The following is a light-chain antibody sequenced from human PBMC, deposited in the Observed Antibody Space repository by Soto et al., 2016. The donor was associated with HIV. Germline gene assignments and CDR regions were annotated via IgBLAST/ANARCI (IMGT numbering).Light chain of an antibody. CDR1: SLRSYY. J-gene: IGLJ1*01. CDR3: NSRDSSGDHLSV. CDR2: GKN. V-gene: IGLV3-19*01. Sequence: SSELTQDPAVSVALGQTVTITCQGDSLRSYYASWYQQKPGQAPVLVMYGKNNRPTGIPDRFSGSYSGDTASLTITGAQADDEADYYCNSRDSSGDHLSVFGSGTKVT.